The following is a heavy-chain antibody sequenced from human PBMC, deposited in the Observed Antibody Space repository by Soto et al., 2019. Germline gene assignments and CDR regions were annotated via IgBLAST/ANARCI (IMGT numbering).Heavy chain of an antibody. CDR3: ARSSAMTTSCDY. Sequence: QVQLVESGGGLVKPGGSLRLSCTFSGFTFRAYYFSWMRRAPGRGLEWVSHISSSGTTIFYADSVRGRFTISRDNAKQSLHLQMNNLRSDDTAVYYLARSSAMTTSCDYWGQGTLVTVPS. V-gene: IGHV3-11*01. J-gene: IGHJ4*02. CDR2: ISSSGTTI. CDR1: GFTFRAYY. D-gene: IGHD4-17*01.